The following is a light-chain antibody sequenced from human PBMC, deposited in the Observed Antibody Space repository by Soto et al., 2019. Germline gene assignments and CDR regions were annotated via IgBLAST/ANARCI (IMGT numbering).Light chain of an antibody. CDR3: QQYAKAPLT. CDR2: GAS. J-gene: IGKJ1*01. V-gene: IGKV3-20*01. Sequence: EIVLTHSPCTLSLSPGERATLSCRSSQIVNNNYLAWYQQKPGQAPRLVIYGASNRATGVPDRFSASGSGTDFTLTISRLEPEDFAVYYCQQYAKAPLTFGQGTKVDIK. CDR1: QIVNNNY.